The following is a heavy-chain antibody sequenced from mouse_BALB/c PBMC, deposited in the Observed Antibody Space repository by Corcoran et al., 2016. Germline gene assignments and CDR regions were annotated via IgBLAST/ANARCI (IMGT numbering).Heavy chain of an antibody. J-gene: IGHJ2*01. D-gene: IGHD3-1*01. CDR2: IFPGSGNT. Sequence: QVQLQQSGPELVKPGASVKISCKASGYSFTSYYIHWVKQRPGQGLEWIGWIFPGSGNTKYKEKFKGKATLTADTSSSTAYMQLSSLTSEDSAVYYCAKPARATYYFDYCGQGTTLTVSS. CDR3: AKPARATYYFDY. V-gene: IGHV1-66*01. CDR1: GYSFTSYY.